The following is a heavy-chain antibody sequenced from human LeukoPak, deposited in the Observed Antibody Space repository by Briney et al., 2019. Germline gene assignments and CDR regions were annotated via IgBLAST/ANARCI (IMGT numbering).Heavy chain of an antibody. CDR3: VRDLGGRSGH. CDR1: GFTFSSNW. V-gene: IGHV3-74*01. D-gene: IGHD1-26*01. CDR2: INEDGSTT. Sequence: GGSLRLSCAASGFTFSSNWMHWVRQATGKGLVWVSRINEDGSTTNYADSVKGRSTIFRDNAKNTLYLQMNSLRAEDTAVYYCVRDLGGRSGHWGQGTLVTVSS. J-gene: IGHJ4*02.